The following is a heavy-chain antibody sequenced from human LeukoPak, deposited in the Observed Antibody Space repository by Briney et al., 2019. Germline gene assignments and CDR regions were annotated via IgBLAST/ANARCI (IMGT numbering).Heavy chain of an antibody. J-gene: IGHJ4*02. CDR2: ISWNSGSI. D-gene: IGHD3-22*01. V-gene: IGHV3-9*01. CDR1: GFTFDDYA. Sequence: GGSLRLSCAASGFTFDDYAMHWVRQAPGKGLEWVSGISWNSGSIVYADSVKGRFTISRDNAKNSLYLQMNSLRAEDTALYYCAKDTKYYYDSSGYFDYWGQGTLVTVSS. CDR3: AKDTKYYYDSSGYFDY.